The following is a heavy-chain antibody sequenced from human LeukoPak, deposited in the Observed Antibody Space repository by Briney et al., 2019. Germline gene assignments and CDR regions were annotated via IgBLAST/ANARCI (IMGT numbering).Heavy chain of an antibody. CDR3: AREGFTSSWLYYYYYMDV. D-gene: IGHD6-13*01. J-gene: IGHJ6*03. CDR2: ISGSSSYI. V-gene: IGHV3-21*01. Sequence: PGGSLRLSCAASGFTFSSYSMNWVRQAPGKGLEWVSSISGSSSYIYYADSVRGRFTISRDNSKNGLYLQMNSLRPEDTAIYYCAREGFTSSWLYYYYYMDVWDKGTTVTVSS. CDR1: GFTFSSYS.